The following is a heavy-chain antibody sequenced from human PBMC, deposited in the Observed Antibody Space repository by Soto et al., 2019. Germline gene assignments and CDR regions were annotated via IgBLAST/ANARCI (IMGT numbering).Heavy chain of an antibody. D-gene: IGHD2-2*01. CDR3: ARSDCSHTRCYDPRGFYYYGMDV. CDR1: GVTFSSNS. CDR2: IIPIVGTP. Sequence: QVQLVQSGAELKKPGSSVKVSCKASGVTFSSNSFSWVRQAPGQGLEWMGGIIPIVGTPDYAQKFQGRVTITADESTSTVHMELSSLRSEDTAVYYCARSDCSHTRCYDPRGFYYYGMDVWGQGTTVTVSS. J-gene: IGHJ6*02. V-gene: IGHV1-69*01.